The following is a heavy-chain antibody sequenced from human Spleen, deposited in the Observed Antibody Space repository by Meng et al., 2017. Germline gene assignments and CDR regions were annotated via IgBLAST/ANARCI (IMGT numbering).Heavy chain of an antibody. CDR1: GGSISSGDYY. D-gene: IGHD4-17*01. V-gene: IGHV4-30-4*01. J-gene: IGHJ5*02. Sequence: QVQLQASGPGLVKPSQTLSLSGTVSGGSISSGDYYWSWIRQPPGKGLEWIGYIYYSGSTHYNPSLKSRVTISVDTSKNQFSLKLSSVTAADTAVYYCARRYGASAYNWFDPWGQGTLVTVSS. CDR2: IYYSGST. CDR3: ARRYGASAYNWFDP.